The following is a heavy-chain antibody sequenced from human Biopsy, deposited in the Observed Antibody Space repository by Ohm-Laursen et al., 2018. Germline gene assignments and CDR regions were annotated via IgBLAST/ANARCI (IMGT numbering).Heavy chain of an antibody. CDR3: ARGYDTSGYYYVS. J-gene: IGHJ5*02. V-gene: IGHV4-39*01. Sequence: GTLSLTCLVSGGSISNNNYYWGWIRQPPGKGLEWIGSIFYRGSTHYKPSLKSRVNISVDTSKNQFSLKLNSVTAADTAVYYCARGYDTSGYYYVSWGQGTLVTVSS. D-gene: IGHD3-22*01. CDR1: GGSISNNNYY. CDR2: IFYRGST.